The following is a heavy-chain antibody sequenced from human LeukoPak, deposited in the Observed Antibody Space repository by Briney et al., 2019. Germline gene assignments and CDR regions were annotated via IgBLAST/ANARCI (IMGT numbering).Heavy chain of an antibody. CDR2: IYSGGST. Sequence: GGSLRLSCAASGFTLSSNYMSWVRQAPGKGLGWGSVIYSGGSTYYADSVKGRFTISRDNSKNTLYLQMNSLRAEDTAVYYCARDDSIAAAGTWFDYWGQGTLVTVSS. V-gene: IGHV3-53*01. D-gene: IGHD6-13*01. CDR3: ARDDSIAAAGTWFDY. CDR1: GFTLSSNY. J-gene: IGHJ4*02.